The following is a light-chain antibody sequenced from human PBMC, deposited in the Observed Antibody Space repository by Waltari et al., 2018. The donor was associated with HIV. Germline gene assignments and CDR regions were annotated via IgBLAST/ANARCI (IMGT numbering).Light chain of an antibody. CDR3: SSYTSSSTLV. CDR1: SSDVGGYNY. V-gene: IGLV2-14*01. CDR2: EVS. J-gene: IGLJ2*01. Sequence: QSALTQPASVSGSPGQSIPISCTGTSSDVGGYNYVSWYQQHPGKAPILVMYEVSNRPSGVSNRFSGSKSGNTASLTISGLQAEDEADYYCSSYTSSSTLVFGGGTKLTVL.